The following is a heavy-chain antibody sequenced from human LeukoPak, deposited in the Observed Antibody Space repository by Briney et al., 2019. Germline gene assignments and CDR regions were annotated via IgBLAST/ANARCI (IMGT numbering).Heavy chain of an antibody. D-gene: IGHD2-2*02. CDR3: ARGRYQLLYIGGHNWFDP. J-gene: IGHJ5*02. V-gene: IGHV4-34*01. CDR2: INHSGST. Sequence: SETLSLTCAVYGGSFSGYYWSWIRQPPGKGLEWFGEINHSGSTNYNPSLKSRVTISVDTSKNQFSLKLSSVTAADTAVYCCARGRYQLLYIGGHNWFDPWGQGTLVTVSS. CDR1: GGSFSGYY.